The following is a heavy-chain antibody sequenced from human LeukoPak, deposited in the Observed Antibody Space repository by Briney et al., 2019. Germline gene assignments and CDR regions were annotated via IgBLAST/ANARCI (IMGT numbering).Heavy chain of an antibody. CDR3: AHLGGEEWDLTPY. CDR1: GGTFSSYT. V-gene: IGHV1-69*02. Sequence: SVKVSCKASGGTFSSYTISWVRQAPGQALEWMGRIIPILGIANYAQKFQGRVTITADKSASTAYMELSSLRSEDTAVYYCAHLGGEEWDLTPYWGQGTLVTVSS. D-gene: IGHD1-26*01. CDR2: IIPILGIA. J-gene: IGHJ4*02.